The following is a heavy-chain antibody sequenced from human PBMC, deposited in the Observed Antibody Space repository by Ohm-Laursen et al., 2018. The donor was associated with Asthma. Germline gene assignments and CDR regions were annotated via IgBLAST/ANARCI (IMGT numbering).Heavy chain of an antibody. CDR1: GFTFTSSA. V-gene: IGHV1-58*01. CDR3: AAPSYCGGDCFGAFDI. J-gene: IGHJ3*02. D-gene: IGHD2-21*01. Sequence: EASVKVSCKASGFTFTSSAVQWVRQARGQRLEWIGWIVVGSGNTNYAQKFQERVTITRDMSTSTAYMELSSLRSEDTAVYYCAAPSYCGGDCFGAFDIWGQGTMVTVSS. CDR2: IVVGSGNT.